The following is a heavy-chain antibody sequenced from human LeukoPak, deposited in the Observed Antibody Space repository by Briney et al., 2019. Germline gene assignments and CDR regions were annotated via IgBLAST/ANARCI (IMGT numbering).Heavy chain of an antibody. D-gene: IGHD2-21*01. Sequence: SETLSLTCTVSGGSISRGSYHWSWIRQPAGKGLEWIGRFYTSGTPNYNPSLKSRVTILVDTSRNQFSLKLNSVTAADTAVYYCGRGGIPDYWGQGILVTVSS. CDR2: FYTSGTP. J-gene: IGHJ4*02. CDR1: GGSISRGSYH. CDR3: GRGGIPDY. V-gene: IGHV4-61*02.